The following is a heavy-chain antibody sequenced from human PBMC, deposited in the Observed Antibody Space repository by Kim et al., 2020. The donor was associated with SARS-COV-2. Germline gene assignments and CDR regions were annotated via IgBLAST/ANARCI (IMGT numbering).Heavy chain of an antibody. J-gene: IGHJ4*02. Sequence: RKSRVTISVDTSKNQFSLKLSSVTAADTAVYYCARGGVRYFDWLQYYFDYWGQGTLVTVSS. V-gene: IGHV4-34*01. CDR3: ARGGVRYFDWLQYYFDY. D-gene: IGHD3-9*01.